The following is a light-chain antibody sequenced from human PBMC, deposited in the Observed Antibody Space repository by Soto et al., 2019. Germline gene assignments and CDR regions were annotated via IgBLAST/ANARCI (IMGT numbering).Light chain of an antibody. J-gene: IGLJ3*02. CDR2: KDT. V-gene: IGLV3-25*02. CDR1: ALPKQF. CDR3: LSPDISGNSWV. Sequence: SYELTQPPSMSVSPEQTARITCSGDALPKQFAYWYQQKTAQAPLLVIYKDTERPSGIPERFTGSNSGTTVTLTISGVRAEDEADYYCLSPDISGNSWVFGGGTKLTVL.